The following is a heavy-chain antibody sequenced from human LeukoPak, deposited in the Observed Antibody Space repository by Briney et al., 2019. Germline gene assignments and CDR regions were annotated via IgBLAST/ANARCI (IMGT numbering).Heavy chain of an antibody. J-gene: IGHJ4*02. CDR3: TRDSVGDSYADY. Sequence: GGSLRLSCAASGFTFSSYWMNWVRQAPGKGLEWVANIKRDGSEKYYVDSVKGRFTISRDNAKNSLYLQMNSLRAEDTAVYYCTRDSVGDSYADYWGQGTLVTVSS. D-gene: IGHD5-18*01. CDR2: IKRDGSEK. CDR1: GFTFSSYW. V-gene: IGHV3-7*03.